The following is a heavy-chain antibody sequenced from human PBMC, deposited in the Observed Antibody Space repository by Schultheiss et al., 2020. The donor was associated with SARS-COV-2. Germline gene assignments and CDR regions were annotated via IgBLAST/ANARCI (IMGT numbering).Heavy chain of an antibody. J-gene: IGHJ5*02. Sequence: SCKASGYTFTGYYMHWVRQAPGQGLEWMGWINPNSGGTNYAQKFQGRVTMTRDMSTSTAYMELSSLRSEDTAVYYCAVPSSWDHAGFDPWGQGTLVTVSS. CDR2: INPNSGGT. CDR3: AVPSSWDHAGFDP. D-gene: IGHD6-13*01. V-gene: IGHV1-2*02. CDR1: GYTFTGYY.